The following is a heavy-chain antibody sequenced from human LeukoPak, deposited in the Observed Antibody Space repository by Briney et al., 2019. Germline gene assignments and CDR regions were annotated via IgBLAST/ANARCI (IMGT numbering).Heavy chain of an antibody. D-gene: IGHD2-15*01. CDR1: GFAFSNYG. J-gene: IGHJ4*02. CDR3: AKDPGHCSGGSCYYRFDY. CDR2: ISYDGSDK. Sequence: GGSLRLSCAASGFAFSNYGMHWVRQAPGKGLEWVATISYDGSDKYYADSVKGRFTISRDNSKNTLSLQVNSLRAEDTAVYYCAKDPGHCSGGSCYYRFDYWGQGTLVTVSS. V-gene: IGHV3-30*18.